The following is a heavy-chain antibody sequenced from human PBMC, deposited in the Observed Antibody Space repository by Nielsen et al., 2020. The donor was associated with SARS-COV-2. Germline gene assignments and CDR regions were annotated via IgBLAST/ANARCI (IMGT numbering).Heavy chain of an antibody. CDR1: GFTFSNYG. D-gene: IGHD6-13*01. V-gene: IGHV3-30*18. Sequence: GESLKISCAASGFTFSNYGMHWVRQAPGKGLEWVALISNDGRDDYYADSVRGRFTISRDNSKNTLYLQMNSLRAEDTAVYYCAKSVFVGSSPGDYWGQGTLVTVSS. CDR2: ISNDGRDD. CDR3: AKSVFVGSSPGDY. J-gene: IGHJ4*01.